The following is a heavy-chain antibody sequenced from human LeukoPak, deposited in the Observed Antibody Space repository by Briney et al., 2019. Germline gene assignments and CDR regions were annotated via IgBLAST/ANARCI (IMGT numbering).Heavy chain of an antibody. Sequence: GGSLRLSCAASGFTFSSYWMSWVRQAPGEGLEWVANINQDGSEKYYVDSVKGRFTISRDNAKNSLYLQMNSLRAEDTAMYYCARRGWGSIPYYYDSSGYYWFDPWGQGTLVTVSS. CDR2: INQDGSEK. CDR1: GFTFSSYW. D-gene: IGHD3-22*01. J-gene: IGHJ5*02. V-gene: IGHV3-7*03. CDR3: ARRGWGSIPYYYDSSGYYWFDP.